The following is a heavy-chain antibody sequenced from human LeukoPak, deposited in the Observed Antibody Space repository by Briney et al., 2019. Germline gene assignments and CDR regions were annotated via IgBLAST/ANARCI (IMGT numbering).Heavy chain of an antibody. CDR2: IYYSGNT. CDR3: ARIPHSSSWPL. J-gene: IGHJ4*02. CDR1: GGSISSYY. D-gene: IGHD6-13*01. V-gene: IGHV4-59*01. Sequence: SETLSLTCTVSGGSISSYYWSWIRQPPGKGLEWIGYIYYSGNTNYNPSLKSRVTISVDTSKNQFSLKLNSVTAADTAVYYCARIPHSSSWPLWGQGTLVTVSS.